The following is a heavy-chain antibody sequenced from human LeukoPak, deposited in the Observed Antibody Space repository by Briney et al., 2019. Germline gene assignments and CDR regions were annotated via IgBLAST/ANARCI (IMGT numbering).Heavy chain of an antibody. CDR3: ATAPDYYDSSGPFDY. V-gene: IGHV1-24*01. Sequence: GASVKVSCKVSGYTLTELSMHWVRQAPGKGLEWMGGFDPEDGETIYAQKFQGRVTMTEDTSTDTAYMELSSLRSEDTAVYYCATAPDYYDSSGPFDYWGQGTLVTVSS. CDR1: GYTLTELS. D-gene: IGHD3-22*01. CDR2: FDPEDGET. J-gene: IGHJ4*02.